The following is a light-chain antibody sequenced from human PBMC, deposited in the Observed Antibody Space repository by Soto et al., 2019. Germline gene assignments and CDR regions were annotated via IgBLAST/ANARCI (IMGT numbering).Light chain of an antibody. Sequence: AIQLTQSPSSLSASVGDRVSITCRASQGISSALAWYQHKPGKAPKILIYDASRLQSGVPSRFSGSESGTECTLTISSLQPEDFATYYCQQRKTYPFTFGQGTRLEIK. V-gene: IGKV1-13*02. CDR2: DAS. J-gene: IGKJ5*01. CDR3: QQRKTYPFT. CDR1: QGISSA.